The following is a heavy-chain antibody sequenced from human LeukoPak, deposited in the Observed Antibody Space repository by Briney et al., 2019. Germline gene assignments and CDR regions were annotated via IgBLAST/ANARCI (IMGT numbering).Heavy chain of an antibody. V-gene: IGHV1-2*06. CDR1: GYTFTAHF. Sequence: ASVKVSCKASGYTFTAHFIHWVRQAPGQGLEWMGQFHSNNGGEKYAPKFQGRVTIVRDTSIRTIYMELTSLTFDDTAVYYCAREPFTTSSDRHEKTFDSWGQGTLVSVSS. D-gene: IGHD6-6*01. CDR2: FHSNNGGE. CDR3: AREPFTTSSDRHEKTFDS. J-gene: IGHJ4*02.